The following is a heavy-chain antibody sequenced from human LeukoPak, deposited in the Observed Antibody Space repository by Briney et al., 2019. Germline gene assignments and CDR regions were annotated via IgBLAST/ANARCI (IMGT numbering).Heavy chain of an antibody. Sequence: GGSLRLSCEASGFXFSSYAMSWVRQAPGKGLEWISAISGSGGSTYYADSVKGRFTISRDNSKNTLYLQMNSLRAEDTAVYYCAKVPAHSSSWYYFDYWGQGTLVTVSS. D-gene: IGHD6-13*01. CDR1: GFXFSSYA. J-gene: IGHJ4*02. CDR2: ISGSGGST. CDR3: AKVPAHSSSWYYFDY. V-gene: IGHV3-23*01.